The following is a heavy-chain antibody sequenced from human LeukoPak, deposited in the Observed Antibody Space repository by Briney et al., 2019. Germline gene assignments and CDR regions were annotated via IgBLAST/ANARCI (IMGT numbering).Heavy chain of an antibody. CDR1: GFTFSDYI. Sequence: GGSLRLSCAASGFTFSDYILDWLRQAPGKGLEWIGRIRRKRNGYTTEFAASVKGRFTISRDDSEKSMYLHMNNVKTEDTAVYYCSREGAQGDQSAFDVWGQGTMVTVSS. J-gene: IGHJ3*01. CDR3: SREGAQGDQSAFDV. D-gene: IGHD2-21*01. CDR2: IRRKRNGYTT. V-gene: IGHV3-72*01.